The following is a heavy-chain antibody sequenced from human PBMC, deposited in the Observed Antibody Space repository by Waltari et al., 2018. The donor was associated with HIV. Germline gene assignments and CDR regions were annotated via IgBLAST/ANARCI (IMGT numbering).Heavy chain of an antibody. V-gene: IGHV3-13*04. J-gene: IGHJ6*02. CDR3: ARVGMTSVTTYGVDV. Sequence: EVQLVESGGRWVEPGESLRLSCATSGFTFSDYDMHWVRHPTGRGLEWVAAITSAGDSYYAGSVKGRFIISRENAENSFYLQMNSLVAEDTAVYYCARVGMTSVTTYGVDVWGQGTTVTVSS. CDR2: ITSAGDS. CDR1: GFTFSDYD. D-gene: IGHD4-17*01.